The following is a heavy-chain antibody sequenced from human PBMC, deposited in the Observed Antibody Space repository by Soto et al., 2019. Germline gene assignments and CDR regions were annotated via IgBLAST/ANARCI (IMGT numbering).Heavy chain of an antibody. CDR3: ARSGYYDSSGYNDAFDI. CDR1: GACLSGYY. J-gene: IGHJ3*02. Sequence: PWETPSLACAVYGACLSGYYSSCIRQRPGKGLEWIGEINHSGSTNYNPSLKSRVTISVDTSKNQFSLKLSSVTAADTAVYYCARSGYYDSSGYNDAFDIWGQGTMVT. D-gene: IGHD3-22*01. V-gene: IGHV4-34*01. CDR2: INHSGST.